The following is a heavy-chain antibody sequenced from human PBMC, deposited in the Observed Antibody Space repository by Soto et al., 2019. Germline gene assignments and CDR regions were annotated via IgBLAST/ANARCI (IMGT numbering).Heavy chain of an antibody. CDR1: GYSFTSYW. CDR3: ARRSRDGYNLGGMDV. J-gene: IGHJ6*02. Sequence: PGESLKISCKGSGYSFTSYWIGWVRQMPGKGLEWMGIIYPGDSDTRYSPSFQGQVTISADKSISTAYLQWSSLKASDTAMYYFARRSRDGYNLGGMDVWGQGTTVTVSS. CDR2: IYPGDSDT. D-gene: IGHD5-12*01. V-gene: IGHV5-51*01.